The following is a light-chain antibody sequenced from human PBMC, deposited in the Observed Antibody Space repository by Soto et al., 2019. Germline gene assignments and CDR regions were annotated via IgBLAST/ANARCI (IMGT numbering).Light chain of an antibody. V-gene: IGKV1-39*01. CDR3: LQTYNTPYT. J-gene: IGKJ2*01. Sequence: DIQMTQSPSSLSASVGDRVILTCRASQSITHFLNWYQQKPGKAPKLLIFAASSLQSGVPSRFSGSGSGTDFTLTISSLQPEDFATYYCLQTYNTPYTFGQGSKLEI. CDR1: QSITHF. CDR2: AAS.